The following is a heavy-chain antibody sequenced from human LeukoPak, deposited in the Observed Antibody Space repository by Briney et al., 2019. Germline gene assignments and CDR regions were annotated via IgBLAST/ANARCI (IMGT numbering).Heavy chain of an antibody. CDR2: ISGSGGST. CDR1: GFTFSSYA. J-gene: IGHJ4*02. D-gene: IGHD3-22*01. CDR3: AKDRFTYYYDSSGYGGVDY. V-gene: IGHV3-23*01. Sequence: PGGSLRLSCAASGFTFSSYAMSWVRQAPGKGLEWVSAISGSGGSTYSADSVKGRFTISRDNSKNTLYLQMNSLRAEDTAVYYCAKDRFTYYYDSSGYGGVDYWGQGTLVTVSS.